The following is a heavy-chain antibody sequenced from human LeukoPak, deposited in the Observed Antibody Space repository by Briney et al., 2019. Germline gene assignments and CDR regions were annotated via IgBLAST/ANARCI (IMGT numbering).Heavy chain of an antibody. CDR2: IIPMFGTA. V-gene: IGHV1-69*05. D-gene: IGHD6-19*01. CDR1: GGTFSSYA. CDR3: ARGGYSSGWYYFDY. J-gene: IGHJ4*02. Sequence: GASVKVSCKASGGTFSSYAISWVRQAPGQGLEGMGRIIPMFGTANYAQKFQGRVTITTDESTSTAYMELSSLRSEDTAVYYCARGGYSSGWYYFDYWGQGTLVTVSS.